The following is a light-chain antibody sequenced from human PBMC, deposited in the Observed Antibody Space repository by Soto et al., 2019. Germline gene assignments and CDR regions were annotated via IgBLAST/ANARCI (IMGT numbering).Light chain of an antibody. CDR2: DAS. V-gene: IGKV1-33*01. CDR3: QQYNSYWT. J-gene: IGKJ1*01. Sequence: DIQMTQSPSSLSASVGDRVTITCQASQHISEYLNWYQYKPGKAPKLLITDASNLKTGVPSRFSGSGSGTEFTLTISSLQPDDFATYYCQQYNSYWTFGQGTKVDIK. CDR1: QHISEY.